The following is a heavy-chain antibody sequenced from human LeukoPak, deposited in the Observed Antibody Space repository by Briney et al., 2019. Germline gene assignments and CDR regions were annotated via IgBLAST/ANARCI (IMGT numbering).Heavy chain of an antibody. CDR1: GFTFSSYG. D-gene: IGHD3-10*02. Sequence: GSLRLSCAASGFTFSSYGMHWVRPAPGKGLEWVAVISYDGSNKYYADSVKGRFTISRDNSKNTLYLQMNSLRAEDAAVYYCAELGITMIGGVWGKGTTVTISS. CDR2: ISYDGSNK. V-gene: IGHV3-30*18. J-gene: IGHJ6*04. CDR3: AELGITMIGGV.